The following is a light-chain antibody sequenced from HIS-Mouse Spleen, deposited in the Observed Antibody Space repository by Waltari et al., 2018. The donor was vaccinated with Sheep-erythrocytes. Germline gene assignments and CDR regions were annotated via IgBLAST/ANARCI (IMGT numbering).Light chain of an antibody. CDR1: SSDVGGYNY. Sequence: QSALTQPASVSGSPGQSITIPCTGTSSDVGGYNYYSWYQQHPGKAPKLIIYEVSNRPSGVSNRFSGSKSGNTASLTISGLQAEDEADYYCSSYTSSSTQVFGGGTKLTVL. V-gene: IGLV2-14*01. CDR3: SSYTSSSTQV. J-gene: IGLJ2*01. CDR2: EVS.